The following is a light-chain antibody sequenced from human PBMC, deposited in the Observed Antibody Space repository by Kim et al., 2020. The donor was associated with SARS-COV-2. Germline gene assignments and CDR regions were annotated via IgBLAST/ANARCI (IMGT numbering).Light chain of an antibody. CDR3: QQRSNWPPLT. CDR2: DAS. V-gene: IGKV3-11*01. Sequence: LPPGESATLSRRASQSVSNYLAWYQQKPGQAPRLLIYDASNRATGIPARFSGSGSGTDFTLTISSLEPEDFAVYYCQQRSNWPPLTFGGGTKVEI. J-gene: IGKJ4*01. CDR1: QSVSNY.